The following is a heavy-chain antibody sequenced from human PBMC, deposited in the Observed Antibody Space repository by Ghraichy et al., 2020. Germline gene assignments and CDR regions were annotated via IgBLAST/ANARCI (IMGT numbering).Heavy chain of an antibody. Sequence: GESLNISCAASGFTFSSYSMNWVRQAPGKGLEWVSYISSSSSTIYYADSVKGRFTISRDNAKNSLYLQMNSLRDEDTAVYYCARDYGDLGYYGMDVWGQGTTVTVSS. V-gene: IGHV3-48*02. D-gene: IGHD4-17*01. J-gene: IGHJ6*02. CDR1: GFTFSSYS. CDR2: ISSSSSTI. CDR3: ARDYGDLGYYGMDV.